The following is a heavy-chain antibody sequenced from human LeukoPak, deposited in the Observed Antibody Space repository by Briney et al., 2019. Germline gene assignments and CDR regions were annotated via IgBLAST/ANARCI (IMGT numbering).Heavy chain of an antibody. J-gene: IGHJ4*02. CDR1: GFTFSSYA. D-gene: IGHD1-20*01. Sequence: GGSLRLSCAASGFTFSSYAMHWVRQAPGKGLEWVAVISYDGSNKYYADSVKGRFTISRDNSKNTLYLQMNSLRAEDTAVYYCARVFSRVGITGSLDYWGQGTLVTVSS. CDR2: ISYDGSNK. CDR3: ARVFSRVGITGSLDY. V-gene: IGHV3-30*01.